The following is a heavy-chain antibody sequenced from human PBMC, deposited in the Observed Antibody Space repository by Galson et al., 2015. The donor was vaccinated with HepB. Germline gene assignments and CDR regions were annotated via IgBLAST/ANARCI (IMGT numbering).Heavy chain of an antibody. Sequence: TLSLTCAVSGGSISSSNWWSWVRQPPGKGLEWIGYIYYSGSTYYNPSLKSRVTISVDTSKNQFSLKLSSVTAADTAVYYCASDPTTYYDSSGSDIWGQGTIVTVSS. CDR1: GGSISSSNW. V-gene: IGHV4-30-4*01. CDR2: IYYSGST. J-gene: IGHJ3*02. CDR3: ASDPTTYYDSSGSDI. D-gene: IGHD3-22*01.